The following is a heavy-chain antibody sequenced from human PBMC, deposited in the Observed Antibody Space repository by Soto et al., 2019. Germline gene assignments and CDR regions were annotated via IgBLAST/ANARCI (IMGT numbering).Heavy chain of an antibody. D-gene: IGHD3-16*01. CDR1: GFTFSSYA. J-gene: IGHJ6*02. CDR3: ARRIPFCYGFHD. Sequence: PGGSLRLSCAASGFTFSSYAMHWVRQAPWKGLEYVSVITSNGGNTDYASSVKGRFTISRDNSKNTLYLQMGSLRAEDMAVYYSARRIPFCYGFHDWGQWRTVSVSS. CDR2: ITSNGGNT. V-gene: IGHV3-64*01.